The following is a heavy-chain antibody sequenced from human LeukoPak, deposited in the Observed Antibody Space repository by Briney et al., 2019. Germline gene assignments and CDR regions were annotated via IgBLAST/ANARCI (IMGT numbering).Heavy chain of an antibody. D-gene: IGHD3-16*01. Sequence: GGSLRLSCAASGFTSSSSWMHWVRQAPGKGLVWVSHITRDGSSTTYADSVKGRFTTSRDNAKNTLYLQMDSLRDDDTAVYYCARDPGYESWSPFWGGMDVWGNGTTVIVSS. J-gene: IGHJ6*04. V-gene: IGHV3-74*01. CDR1: GFTSSSSW. CDR3: ARDPGYESWSPFWGGMDV. CDR2: ITRDGSST.